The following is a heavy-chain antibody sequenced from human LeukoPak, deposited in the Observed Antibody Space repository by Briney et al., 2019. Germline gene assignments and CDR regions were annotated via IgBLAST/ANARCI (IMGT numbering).Heavy chain of an antibody. D-gene: IGHD1-14*01. V-gene: IGHV3-23*01. CDR1: GFTFSSYA. Sequence: GGSLRLSCAASGFTFSSYATSWVRQAPGKGLEWVSAISCSGGSTFYGDSVKGRLNIYRDNYDNTLYLQMYSLRAEDTAVYYCAKRPGFPYYYYGMDVWGQGTTVTVSS. CDR2: ISCSGGST. CDR3: AKRPGFPYYYYGMDV. J-gene: IGHJ6*02.